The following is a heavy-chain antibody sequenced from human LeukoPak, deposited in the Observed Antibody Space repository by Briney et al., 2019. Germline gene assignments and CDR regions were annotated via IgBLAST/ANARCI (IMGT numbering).Heavy chain of an antibody. Sequence: GGSLRLSCAASGFTFSSYSMNWVRQAPGKGLEWVSSISSSSSYIYYADSVKGRFTISTDTAKNSLYLQMNSVRAEDTAVYYCARESTVTGGISYFDYWGQGTLVTVSS. D-gene: IGHD4-17*01. CDR3: ARESTVTGGISYFDY. CDR2: ISSSSSYI. V-gene: IGHV3-21*01. J-gene: IGHJ4*02. CDR1: GFTFSSYS.